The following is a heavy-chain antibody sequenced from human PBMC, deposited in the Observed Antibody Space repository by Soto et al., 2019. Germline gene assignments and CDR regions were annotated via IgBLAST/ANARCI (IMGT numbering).Heavy chain of an antibody. CDR3: AGQLVEYNWFDP. D-gene: IGHD6-6*01. V-gene: IGHV4-59*01. J-gene: IGHJ5*02. CDR1: GGSISSYY. Sequence: SETLSLTCTVSGGSISSYYWSWIRQPPGKGLEWIGYIYYSGSTNYNPSLKSRVTISVDTSKNQFSLKLSSVTAADTAVYYCAGQLVEYNWFDPWGQGTLVTVSS. CDR2: IYYSGST.